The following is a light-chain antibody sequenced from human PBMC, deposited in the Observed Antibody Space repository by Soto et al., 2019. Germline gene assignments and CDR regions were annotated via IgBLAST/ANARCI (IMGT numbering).Light chain of an antibody. CDR3: QSYDSSLSGWKV. J-gene: IGLJ2*01. CDR2: GNS. Sequence: QSVLTQPPSVSGAPGHRVTISCTGSSSNIRAGYDVHWYQQLPGTAPKLLISGNSNRPSGVPDRFSGSKSGTSASLAITGLQAEDEADYYCQSYDSSLSGWKVFGGGTKLTVL. V-gene: IGLV1-40*01. CDR1: SSNIRAGYD.